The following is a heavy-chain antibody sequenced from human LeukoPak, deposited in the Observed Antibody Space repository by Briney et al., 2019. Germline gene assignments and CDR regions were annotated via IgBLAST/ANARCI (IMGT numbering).Heavy chain of an antibody. D-gene: IGHD3-10*01. CDR1: GFTFSSYS. CDR2: ISSSSSYI. Sequence: GRSLRLSCAASGFTFSSYSMNWVRQAPGKGLEWVSSISSSSSYIYYADSVKGRFTISRDNAKNSLYLQMNSLRAEDTAVYYCARELLWFGEFPYGMDVWGQGTTVTVSS. CDR3: ARELLWFGEFPYGMDV. J-gene: IGHJ6*02. V-gene: IGHV3-21*01.